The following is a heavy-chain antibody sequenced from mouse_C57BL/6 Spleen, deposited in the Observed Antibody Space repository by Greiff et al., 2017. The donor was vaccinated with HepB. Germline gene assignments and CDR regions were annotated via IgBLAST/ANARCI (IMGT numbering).Heavy chain of an antibody. J-gene: IGHJ2*01. V-gene: IGHV1-78*01. CDR3: ARGSECDASIPYYVDY. CDR1: GYTFTDHT. CDR2: IYPRDGST. D-gene: IGHD2-10*02. Sequence: VQLQQSDAELVKPGASVKISCKVSGYTFTDHTIHWMKQRPEQGLEWIGYIYPRDGSTKYNEKFKGKATLTADKSSSTAYMQLISLTSEDSAGYCCARGSECDASIPYYVDYWGQGTTLTVSS.